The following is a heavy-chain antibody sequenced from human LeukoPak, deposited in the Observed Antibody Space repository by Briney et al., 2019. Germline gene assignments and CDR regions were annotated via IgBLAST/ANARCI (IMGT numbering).Heavy chain of an antibody. CDR2: IYYSGST. D-gene: IGHD4-17*01. J-gene: IGHJ6*02. CDR1: GGSFSGYY. CDR3: ARRTDYYYYYGMDV. Sequence: SETLSLTCAVYGGSFSGYYWSWIRQPPGKGLEWIGYIYYSGSTNYNPSLKSRVTISVDTSKNQFSLKLSSVTAADTAVYYCARRTDYYYYYGMDVWGQGTTVTVSS. V-gene: IGHV4-59*01.